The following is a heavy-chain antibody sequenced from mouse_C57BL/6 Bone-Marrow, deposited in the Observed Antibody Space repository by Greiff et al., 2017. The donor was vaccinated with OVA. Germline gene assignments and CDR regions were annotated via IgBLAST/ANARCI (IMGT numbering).Heavy chain of an antibody. CDR3: ARDARGVMDD. Sequence: EVLLVESGGGLVQSGRSLRLSCATSGFTFSDFYMEWVRQAPGKGLEWIAASRNKANDYTTEYSASVKGRFIVSRDSSQSIHYLRMKALRAEDTAIYYCARDARGVMDDWGQGTSVTVSS. J-gene: IGHJ4*01. V-gene: IGHV7-1*01. CDR2: SRNKANDYTT. CDR1: GFTFSDFY.